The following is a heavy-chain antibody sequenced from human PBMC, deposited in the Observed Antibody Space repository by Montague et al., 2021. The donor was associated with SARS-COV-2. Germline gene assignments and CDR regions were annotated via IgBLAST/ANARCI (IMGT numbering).Heavy chain of an antibody. V-gene: IGHV4-61*02. CDR3: ARDYGDYSYYYGLDV. D-gene: IGHD4-17*01. CDR1: GGSIRSGSYY. Sequence: TLSLTCTVSGGSIRSGSYYWSWIRQPAGKGLEWIGRIYSSGSTNYNPSLKSRVTMSADTSKNQFSLKVSSVTAADTAVYYCARDYGDYSYYYGLDVWGQGTTVTVSS. J-gene: IGHJ6*02. CDR2: IYSSGST.